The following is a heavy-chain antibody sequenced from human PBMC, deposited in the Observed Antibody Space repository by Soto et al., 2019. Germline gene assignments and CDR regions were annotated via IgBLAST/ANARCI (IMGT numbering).Heavy chain of an antibody. CDR1: GGTFSSYA. CDR3: ARYNIQKYYYDSSGSYYFDY. Sequence: SVKVSCKSSGGTFSSYAISWVLQAPGQGLDWMGGIIPIFGTANYAQKFQGRVTITADKSTSTAYMELSSLRSEDTAVYYCARYNIQKYYYDSSGSYYFDYWGQGTLVTVSS. V-gene: IGHV1-69*06. D-gene: IGHD3-22*01. J-gene: IGHJ4*02. CDR2: IIPIFGTA.